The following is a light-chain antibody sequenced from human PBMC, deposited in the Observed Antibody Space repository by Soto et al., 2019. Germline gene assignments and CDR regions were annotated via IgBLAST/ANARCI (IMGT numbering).Light chain of an antibody. CDR2: AAS. J-gene: IGKJ1*01. CDR3: QQYGSSLTWT. V-gene: IGKV3-20*01. Sequence: EVVLTQSPGTVSLSPGERVTLSCRASQSVISNYLAWFQQRSGQAPRLLIYAASSRATGIPDRFSGSGSGTDFTLSISRLEPEDFAVYYCQQYGSSLTWTFGQGTKVEIK. CDR1: QSVISNY.